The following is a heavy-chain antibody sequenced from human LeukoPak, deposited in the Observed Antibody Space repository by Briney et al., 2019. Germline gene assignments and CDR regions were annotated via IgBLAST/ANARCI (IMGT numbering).Heavy chain of an antibody. CDR2: ISAYNGNT. V-gene: IGHV1-18*01. Sequence: ASVKVSCKASGYTFTSYGISSVRQAPGQGLEWMGWISAYNGNTNYAQKLQGRVTMTTDTSTSTAYMELRSLRSDDTAVYYCARVPATVTNYYYYYMDVWGKGTTVTISS. J-gene: IGHJ6*03. CDR1: GYTFTSYG. D-gene: IGHD1-14*01. CDR3: ARVPATVTNYYYYYMDV.